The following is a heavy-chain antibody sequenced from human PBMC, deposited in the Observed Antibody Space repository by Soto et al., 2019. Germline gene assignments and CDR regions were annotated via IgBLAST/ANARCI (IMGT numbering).Heavy chain of an antibody. CDR3: AKAMSTPSRPRNYFDY. CDR1: GFTFSNFA. V-gene: IGHV3-23*01. J-gene: IGHJ4*02. CDR2: ISGGGGTT. D-gene: IGHD6-6*01. Sequence: EVQLLESGGDLVQPGGSLRLSCAASGFTFSNFAMGWVRQAPGKGLEWVSVISGGGGTTYYADSVKGRFTISRDNSKNTLYLQMDSLRAEDTALYYCAKAMSTPSRPRNYFDYWGQGTLVTVSS.